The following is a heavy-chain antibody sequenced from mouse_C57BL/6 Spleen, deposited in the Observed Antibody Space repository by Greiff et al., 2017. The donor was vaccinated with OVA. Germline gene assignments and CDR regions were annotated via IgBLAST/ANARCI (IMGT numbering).Heavy chain of an antibody. J-gene: IGHJ3*01. CDR3: ARSGIYYDYDVRFAY. Sequence: VQLQQSGPELVKPGASVKIPCKASGYTFTDYNMDWVKQSHGKSLEWIGDINPNNGGTIYNQKFKGKATLTVDKSSSTAYMELRSLTSEDTAVYYCARSGIYYDYDVRFAYWGQGTLVTVSA. CDR1: GYTFTDYN. CDR2: INPNNGGT. V-gene: IGHV1-18*01. D-gene: IGHD2-4*01.